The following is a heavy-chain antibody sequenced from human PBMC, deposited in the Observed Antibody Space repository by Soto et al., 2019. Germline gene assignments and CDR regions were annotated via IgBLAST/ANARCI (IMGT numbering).Heavy chain of an antibody. CDR1: VASISSYY. CDR3: AREMRYCSSTSCSHAEFDP. D-gene: IGHD2-2*01. V-gene: IGHV4-59*01. CDR2: IYYSGST. Sequence: SEPLFLPCPVPVASISSYYWSWIRQPPVEVPEWIGYIYYSGSTNYNPSLKSRVTISVDTSKNQFSLKLSSVTAADTAVYYCAREMRYCSSTSCSHAEFDPWGQGTLVTVSS. J-gene: IGHJ5*02.